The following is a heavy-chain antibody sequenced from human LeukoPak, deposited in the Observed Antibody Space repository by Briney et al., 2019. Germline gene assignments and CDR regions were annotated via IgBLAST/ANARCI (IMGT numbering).Heavy chain of an antibody. CDR1: GYTFTTYD. CDR2: MNPNSGNT. J-gene: IGHJ5*02. V-gene: IGHV1-8*01. D-gene: IGHD4-23*01. CDR3: ARGPNKSDGGNSGSAWFDP. Sequence: ASVKVSCRAPGYTFTTYDINWVRQATGQGLEWMGWMNPNSGNTGYAQKFQGRVTMTRNTSISTAYMELSSLRSEDTAVYYCARGPNKSDGGNSGSAWFDPWGQGTLVTVSS.